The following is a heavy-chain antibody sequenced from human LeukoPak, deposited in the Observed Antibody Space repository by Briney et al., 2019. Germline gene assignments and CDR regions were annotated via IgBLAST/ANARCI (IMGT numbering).Heavy chain of an antibody. CDR3: ASVSGSGYKFYFDY. CDR1: GYTLTSYY. CDR2: INPSGGST. D-gene: IGHD3-22*01. Sequence: ASVKVSCKASGYTLTSYYMHWVRQAPGQGLEWMGIINPSGGSTSYAQKFQGRVTMTRDASTSTVYMELSSLRSEDTAVYYCASVSGSGYKFYFDYWGQGTLVTVSS. V-gene: IGHV1-46*01. J-gene: IGHJ4*02.